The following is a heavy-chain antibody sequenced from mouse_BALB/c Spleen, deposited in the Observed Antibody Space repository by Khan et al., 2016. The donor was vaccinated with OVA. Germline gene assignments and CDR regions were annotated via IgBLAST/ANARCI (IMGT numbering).Heavy chain of an antibody. CDR3: ARQPYYHYNVMDY. J-gene: IGHJ4*01. CDR2: IWSDGST. V-gene: IGHV2-6-1*01. CDR1: GFSLTNYG. Sequence: QVQLKQSGPGLVAPSQSLSITCTISGFSLTNYGVHWVRQPPGKGLEWLVVIWSDGSTTYNSALKSRLTITKDNSKSQVFLEMNSLQTDVTAIYFCARQPYYHYNVMDYWGQGTSVTVSS. D-gene: IGHD2-4*01.